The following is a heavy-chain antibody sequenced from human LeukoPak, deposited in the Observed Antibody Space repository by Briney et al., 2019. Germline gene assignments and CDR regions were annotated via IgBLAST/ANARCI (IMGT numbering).Heavy chain of an antibody. D-gene: IGHD2-2*01. Sequence: SVKVSCKASGGTFSSYAISWVRQAPGQGLEWMGGIIPIFGTANYAQKFQGRVTITTDESTSTAYMELSSLRSEDTAVYYCAGLPFNCSSTSCHEKYYYYYMDVWGKGTTVTVSS. CDR2: IIPIFGTA. CDR3: AGLPFNCSSTSCHEKYYYYYMDV. CDR1: GGTFSSYA. V-gene: IGHV1-69*05. J-gene: IGHJ6*03.